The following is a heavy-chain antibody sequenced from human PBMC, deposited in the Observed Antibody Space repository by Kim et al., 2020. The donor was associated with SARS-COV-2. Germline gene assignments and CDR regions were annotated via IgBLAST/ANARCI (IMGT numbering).Heavy chain of an antibody. D-gene: IGHD5-18*01. V-gene: IGHV4-61*02. CDR2: SYINGNT. J-gene: IGHJ6*04. Sequence: SETLSLTCTVSSGSISSGNYYWNWIRQPAGKGREWIGRSYINGNTNYNPSLQGRVTMTLDTSKNHFSLRLTSVTAADTAVYYCARERYSRTWDAYFYYGLDVWGKGTTVTVS. CDR1: SGSISSGNYY. CDR3: ARERYSRTWDAYFYYGLDV.